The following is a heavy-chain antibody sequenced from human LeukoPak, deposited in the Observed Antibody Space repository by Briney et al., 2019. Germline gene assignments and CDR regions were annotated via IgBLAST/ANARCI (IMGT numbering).Heavy chain of an antibody. Sequence: SETLSLTCAVYGGSFSGYYWSWIRQPPGKGLEWIGEINHSGSTNYNPSLKSRVTISVDTSKNQFSLKLSSVTAADTAVYYCARGIRYGYYYYGMDVWGQGTTVIVSS. CDR3: ARGIRYGYYYYGMDV. CDR1: GGSFSGYY. CDR2: INHSGST. D-gene: IGHD5-18*01. V-gene: IGHV4-34*01. J-gene: IGHJ6*02.